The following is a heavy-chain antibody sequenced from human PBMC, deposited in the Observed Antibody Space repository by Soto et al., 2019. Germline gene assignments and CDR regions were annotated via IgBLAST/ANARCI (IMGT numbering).Heavy chain of an antibody. D-gene: IGHD3-16*01. Sequence: QVQLVESGGGLVKPGESLRLSCAASGFTFSDHSVTWIRQAPGKGLEWVSYMSSSGSTIYYADSVKGRFPISSDNPENSLYLQMNSLRAEDTAVYYCARVGDMTYRDWGQGTLVTVSS. J-gene: IGHJ4*02. CDR1: GFTFSDHS. CDR2: MSSSGSTI. V-gene: IGHV3-11*01. CDR3: ARVGDMTYRD.